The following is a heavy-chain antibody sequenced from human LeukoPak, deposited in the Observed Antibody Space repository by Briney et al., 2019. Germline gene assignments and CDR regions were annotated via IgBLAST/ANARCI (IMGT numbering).Heavy chain of an antibody. D-gene: IGHD7-27*01. J-gene: IGHJ4*02. CDR1: GGSFSGYY. CDR2: INHSGST. Sequence: PSETLSLTCAVYGGSFSGYYWSWIRQPPGKGLEWIGEINHSGSTDYNPSLKSRVTISVDTPKNQFSLKLSSVTAADTAVYYCAMNNWGLDYWGQGTLVTVSS. V-gene: IGHV4-34*01. CDR3: AMNNWGLDY.